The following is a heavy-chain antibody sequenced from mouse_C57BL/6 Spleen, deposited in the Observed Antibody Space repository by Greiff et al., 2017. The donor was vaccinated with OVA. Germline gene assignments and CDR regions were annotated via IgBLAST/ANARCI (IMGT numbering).Heavy chain of an antibody. Sequence: QVQLKESGSELRSPGSSVKLSCKDFDSEVFPIAYMSWVRQKPGHGFEWIGGILPSIGRTIYGEKFEDKAKLDADTLSNTAYLELNSLTSEDSAIYDCARGSGNSYHWYFDVWGTGTTVTVSS. CDR1: DSEVFPIAY. CDR3: ARGSGNSYHWYFDV. J-gene: IGHJ1*03. D-gene: IGHD1-1*01. V-gene: IGHV15-2*01. CDR2: ILPSIGRT.